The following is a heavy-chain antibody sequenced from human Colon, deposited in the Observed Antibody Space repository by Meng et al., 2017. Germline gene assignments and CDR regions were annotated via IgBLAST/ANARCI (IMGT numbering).Heavy chain of an antibody. J-gene: IGHJ4*02. Sequence: QLQPQEAGPGLVEASGTLSLTCAVSGGPISSYNWWSWVRQPPGKGLEWIGQIDLGGTPYYNPSLESRVIMSLDKSKNQLSLRLTSVAAADTAVYYCARHGGWHFDYWGQGALVTVSS. CDR1: GGPISSYNW. V-gene: IGHV4-4*02. D-gene: IGHD6-19*01. CDR3: ARHGGWHFDY. CDR2: IDLGGTP.